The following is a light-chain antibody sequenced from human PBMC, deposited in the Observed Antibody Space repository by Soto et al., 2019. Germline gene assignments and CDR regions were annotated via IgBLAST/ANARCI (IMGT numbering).Light chain of an antibody. J-gene: IGKJ1*01. V-gene: IGKV1-5*03. CDR1: QSISSW. CDR3: QQYNSYST. CDR2: KAS. Sequence: DIQMTQSPSTLSASVGDRVTITCRASQSISSWLAWYQQKPGKAPKLLIYKASSLESGVPSRFSGSGSGTECTLTSRRLQPDDFATYYCQQYNSYSTFGQGTKVEIK.